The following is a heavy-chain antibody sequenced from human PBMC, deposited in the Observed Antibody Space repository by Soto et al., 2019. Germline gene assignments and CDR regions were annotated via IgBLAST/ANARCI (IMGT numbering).Heavy chain of an antibody. CDR3: AKDRRDGYVDH. CDR1: GFTFSSYG. V-gene: IGHV3-30*18. CDR2: ISHDGGNR. J-gene: IGHJ4*02. Sequence: QVQLVESGGGVVQPGRSLRLSCAASGFTFSSYGMYWVRQAPGKGLECVAYISHDGGNRYSADSVKGRFTIFRDNSKNTVYLQMNSLGSEGGAVYYCAKDRRDGYVDHWGQGTVVTVSS.